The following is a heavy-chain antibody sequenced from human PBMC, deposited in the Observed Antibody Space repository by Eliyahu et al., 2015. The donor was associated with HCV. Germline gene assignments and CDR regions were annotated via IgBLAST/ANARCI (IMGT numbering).Heavy chain of an antibody. D-gene: IGHD2-2*01. CDR1: GXSFXXYY. CDR2: XNHSGST. CDR3: ARALVVVVPAAIASVYYYGMDV. V-gene: IGHV4-34*01. Sequence: QVQLQQWGAGLLKPSETLSLTCAVXGXSFXXYYWSWXRQPPGKGLEWIGEXNHSGSTNYNPSLKSRVTISVDTSKNQFSLKLSSVTAADTAVYYCARALVVVVPAAIASVYYYGMDVWGQGTTVTVSS. J-gene: IGHJ6*02.